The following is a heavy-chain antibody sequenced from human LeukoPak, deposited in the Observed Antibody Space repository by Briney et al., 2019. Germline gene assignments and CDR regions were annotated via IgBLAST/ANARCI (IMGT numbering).Heavy chain of an antibody. J-gene: IGHJ4*02. V-gene: IGHV4-39*07. CDR2: IYYSGTT. D-gene: IGHD1-26*01. CDR1: GGSISSSPYY. Sequence: SETLSLTCTVSGGSISSSPYYWGWIRQPPGKGLEWIGSIYYSGTTHYNPSLESRVTISVDTSKNQFSLKLSSVTAADTAVYYCARDRWELIDYWGQGTLVTVSS. CDR3: ARDRWELIDY.